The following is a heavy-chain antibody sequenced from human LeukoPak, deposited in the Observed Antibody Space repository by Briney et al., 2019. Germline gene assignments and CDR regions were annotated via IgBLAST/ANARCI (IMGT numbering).Heavy chain of an antibody. CDR3: AXERXXALVRGXASVDXXXX. V-gene: IGHV3-7*01. CDR1: GFTFSSYW. Sequence: GGSLRLSCAASGFTFSSYWMSWVRQAPGKGLEWVANIKQDGSEKYYVDSVKGRFTISRDNAKNSLYLQMNRLRGEETAGYYIAXERXXALVRGXASVDXXXXWGQ. J-gene: IGHJ3*01. D-gene: IGHD3-10*01. CDR2: IKQDGSEK.